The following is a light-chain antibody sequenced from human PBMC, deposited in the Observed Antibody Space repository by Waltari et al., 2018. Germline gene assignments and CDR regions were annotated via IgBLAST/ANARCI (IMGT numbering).Light chain of an antibody. CDR2: LAS. Sequence: DIVMTKSPDSLAVALGERATINCKSSQSVLYRTNSKNYLAWYQQKPGQPPKLLIYLASTRESGVPDRFSGSGSGTDFTLTITSLQAEDVAVYYCQQCYSTPRAFGQGTKVEIK. CDR3: QQCYSTPRA. CDR1: QSVLYRTNSKNY. J-gene: IGKJ1*01. V-gene: IGKV4-1*01.